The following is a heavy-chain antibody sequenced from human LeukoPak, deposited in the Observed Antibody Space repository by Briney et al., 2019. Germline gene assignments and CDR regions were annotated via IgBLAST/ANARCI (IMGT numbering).Heavy chain of an antibody. V-gene: IGHV3-53*01. CDR2: IFGGGST. J-gene: IGHJ4*02. D-gene: IGHD2-21*02. CDR3: AREGTYCGGDCYPLGY. Sequence: PGGSLRLSCAASGFTVSSNYMSWVRQAPGKGLEWVSVIFGGGSTYYADSVKDRFTISRDNSKNTLYLQMNSLRAEDTAVYYCAREGTYCGGDCYPLGYWGQGTLVTVSS. CDR1: GFTVSSNY.